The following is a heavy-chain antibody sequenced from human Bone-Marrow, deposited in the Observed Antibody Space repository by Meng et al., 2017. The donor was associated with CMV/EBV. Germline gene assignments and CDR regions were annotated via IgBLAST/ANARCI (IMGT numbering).Heavy chain of an antibody. D-gene: IGHD3-16*01. J-gene: IGHJ4*02. CDR3: AGSRPGGGACDY. CDR1: GASIKNYN. V-gene: IGHV4-4*07. Sequence: QGKIQKTGPGLVKPSATSSLSCIVSGASIKNYNWNWVRQPAGQGLEWIGLIQVIGHTVYNPSLKSRVTVSLDASKSQFSLTLNSVTAADTATYYCAGSRPGGGACDYWGQGILVTVSS. CDR2: IQVIGHT.